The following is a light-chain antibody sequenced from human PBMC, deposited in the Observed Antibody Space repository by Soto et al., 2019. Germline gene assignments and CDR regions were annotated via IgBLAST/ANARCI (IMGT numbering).Light chain of an antibody. J-gene: IGKJ2*02. V-gene: IGKV1-5*03. CDR3: QQWGT. CDR1: QSISSW. CDR2: KAS. Sequence: DIQMTQSPSTLSASVGDRVTITCRASQSISSWLAWYQQKPGKAPKLLIYKASSLESGVPSRFSGSGSGTECTLAISSLQPDDFATYYGQQWGTFGQGTKLEIK.